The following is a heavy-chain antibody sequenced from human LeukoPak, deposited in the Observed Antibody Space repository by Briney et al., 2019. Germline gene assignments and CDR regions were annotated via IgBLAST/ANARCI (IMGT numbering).Heavy chain of an antibody. V-gene: IGHV4-38-2*01. D-gene: IGHD3-3*01. CDR1: GYSISSGYY. CDR3: ARGLDFWSGYPSNWFDP. CDR2: IYHSGST. J-gene: IGHJ5*02. Sequence: SETLSLTCAVSGYSISSGYYWGWIRQPPGKGPEWIGSIYHSGSTYYNPSLKSRVTISVDTSKNQFSLKLSSVTAADTAVYYCARGLDFWSGYPSNWFDPWGQGTLVTVSS.